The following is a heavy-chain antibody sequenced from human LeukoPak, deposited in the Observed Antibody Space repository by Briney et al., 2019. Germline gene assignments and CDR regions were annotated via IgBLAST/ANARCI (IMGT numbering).Heavy chain of an antibody. Sequence: ASVKVSCKASGYTFINYYMHWVRQAPGQGLEWMGIINPSGGTTSYAQNFQGRVNMTRDTSTSTVYMELSSLRSEDTAVYYCAREIGPRQLHLWGSAFDYWGQGTLVTVSS. CDR1: GYTFINYY. J-gene: IGHJ4*02. D-gene: IGHD5-18*01. V-gene: IGHV1-46*01. CDR2: INPSGGTT. CDR3: AREIGPRQLHLWGSAFDY.